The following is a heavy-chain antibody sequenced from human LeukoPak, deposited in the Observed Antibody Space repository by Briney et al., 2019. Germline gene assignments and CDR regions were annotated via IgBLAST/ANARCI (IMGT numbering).Heavy chain of an antibody. CDR3: ARDSSVCEFDV. CDR2: INTGSTTI. V-gene: IGHV3-48*01. CDR1: GFTFSPHT. J-gene: IGHJ3*01. Sequence: GGSLRLSCAASGFTFSPHTMHWFRQPPGKGLEWISYINTGSTTIYYADSVKGRFTVSRDNAKNSLYLHMNSLRAEDTAVYYCARDSSVCEFDVWGQGTMVTVSS. D-gene: IGHD6-6*01.